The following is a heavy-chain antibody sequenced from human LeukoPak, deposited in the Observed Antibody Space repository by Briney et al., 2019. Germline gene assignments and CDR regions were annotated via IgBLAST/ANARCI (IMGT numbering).Heavy chain of an antibody. CDR2: ISAYNGNT. J-gene: IGHJ3*02. V-gene: IGHV1-18*01. Sequence: GASVKVSCKASGYTFTSYGISWVRQAPGQGLEWMGWISAYNGNTNYAQKLQGRVTMTTDTSTSTAYMELRSLRSDDTAVYYCARDGGYYYGSGSLAAFDIWGQGTMDTVSS. CDR1: GYTFTSYG. CDR3: ARDGGYYYGSGSLAAFDI. D-gene: IGHD3-10*01.